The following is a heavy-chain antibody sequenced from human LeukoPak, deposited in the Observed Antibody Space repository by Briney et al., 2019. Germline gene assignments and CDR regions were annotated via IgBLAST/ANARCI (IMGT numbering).Heavy chain of an antibody. CDR3: AKDGFLTIVGATSGIDY. J-gene: IGHJ4*02. D-gene: IGHD1-26*01. CDR2: ISGNGVST. V-gene: IGHV3-23*01. Sequence: GGSLRLSCAASGFTFSSYAMSWVRQAPGKGLEWVSAISGNGVSTYYADSLNIRFTISRDNSRNTLYLQMNSLRAEDTAVYYCAKDGFLTIVGATSGIDYWGQGTLVTVSS. CDR1: GFTFSSYA.